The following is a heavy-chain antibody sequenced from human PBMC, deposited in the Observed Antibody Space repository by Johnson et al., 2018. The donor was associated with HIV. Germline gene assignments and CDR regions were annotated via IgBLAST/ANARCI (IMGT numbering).Heavy chain of an antibody. D-gene: IGHD6-13*01. V-gene: IGHV3-20*04. Sequence: VQLVESGGGVVRPGGSLRLSCVASGLTFDDYGMSWVRQVPGKGLEWVSGINWNGGSTGYADSVKGRFTISRDNAKNSLYLQMNSLRAEDTSLYYCAREVAYSSSWYFGAFDIWGQGTMVTVSS. J-gene: IGHJ3*02. CDR3: AREVAYSSSWYFGAFDI. CDR2: INWNGGST. CDR1: GLTFDDYG.